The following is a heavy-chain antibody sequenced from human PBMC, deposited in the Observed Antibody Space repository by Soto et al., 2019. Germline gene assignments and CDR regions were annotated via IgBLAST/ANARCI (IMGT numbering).Heavy chain of an antibody. D-gene: IGHD6-19*01. CDR3: ARCIAVASYCFDY. CDR2: INHSGST. Sequence: SETLSLTCAVYGGSFSGYYWSWIRQPPGKGLEWIGEINHSGSTNYNPSLKSRVTISVDTSKNQFSLKLSSVTAADTAVYYCARCIAVASYCFDYWGQGTLVTVSS. J-gene: IGHJ4*02. CDR1: GGSFSGYY. V-gene: IGHV4-34*01.